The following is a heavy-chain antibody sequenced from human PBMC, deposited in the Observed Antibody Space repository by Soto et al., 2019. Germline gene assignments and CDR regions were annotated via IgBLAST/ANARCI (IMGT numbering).Heavy chain of an antibody. Sequence: GGSMGLACADSEFDFSSYGVHWSRQGPGQGLEWVAASSYDGIETFYADSAKGRFTVSKEMSKNTAFLRMNALRHEDTAVYFWARESGWPILNCDNSGQGTPVTVSA. CDR2: SSYDGIET. J-gene: IGHJ4*02. CDR1: EFDFSSYG. V-gene: IGHV3-30*03. D-gene: IGHD3-10*01. CDR3: ARESGWPILNCDN.